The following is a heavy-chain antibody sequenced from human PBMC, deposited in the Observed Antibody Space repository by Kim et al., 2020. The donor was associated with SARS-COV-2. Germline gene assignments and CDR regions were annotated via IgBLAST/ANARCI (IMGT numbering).Heavy chain of an antibody. CDR2: ISYEGSKK. Sequence: GWSLRLSCAASGFNFNNFGFHWVRQAPGKGLEWVAVISYEGSKKKYPDSLKGRFIISRDYSKNTVYLELTSLTPEDTAVYYCAKSTVILWFGQFRNDAF. CDR1: GFNFNNFG. V-gene: IGHV3-30*18. D-gene: IGHD3-10*01. CDR3: AKSTVILWFGQFRNDAF. J-gene: IGHJ3*01.